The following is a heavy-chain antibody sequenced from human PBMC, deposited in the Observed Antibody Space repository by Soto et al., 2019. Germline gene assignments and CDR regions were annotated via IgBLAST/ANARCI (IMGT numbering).Heavy chain of an antibody. CDR3: TRVGVVVVAAVSYYVMDV. CDR2: IRSKASIYTT. Sequence: GGSLRLSCAASGFTFSDHYMDWVRQAPGKGLEWVGRIRSKASIYTTEYAASVKGRFTISRDDSKNSLHLQMNSLKTEDTAVYYCTRVGVVVVAAVSYYVMDVWGQGTKVTV. D-gene: IGHD2-15*01. J-gene: IGHJ6*02. CDR1: GFTFSDHY. V-gene: IGHV3-72*01.